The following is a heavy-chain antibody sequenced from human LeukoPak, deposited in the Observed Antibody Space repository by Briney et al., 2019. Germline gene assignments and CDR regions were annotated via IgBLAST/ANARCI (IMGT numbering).Heavy chain of an antibody. Sequence: GGSLRLSCAASGFTFSSYGMLWVRQAPGKGLEWVAFIRYDGSNKYYADSVKGRFTISRDNSKNTLYLQMNSLRAEDTAVYYCAKDVVITIFGVGGYMDVWGKGTTVTVSS. D-gene: IGHD3-3*01. CDR1: GFTFSSYG. J-gene: IGHJ6*03. CDR2: IRYDGSNK. V-gene: IGHV3-30*02. CDR3: AKDVVITIFGVGGYMDV.